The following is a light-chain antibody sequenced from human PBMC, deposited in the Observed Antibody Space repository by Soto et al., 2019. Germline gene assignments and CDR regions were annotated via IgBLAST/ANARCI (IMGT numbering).Light chain of an antibody. J-gene: IGLJ2*01. CDR3: AAWDDSLGGHVV. CDR1: SSNIGSNY. V-gene: IGLV1-47*02. CDR2: SNS. Sequence: QLVLTQPPSASGTPGQRVTISCSGSSSNIGSNYVYWYQQLPGTAPKLLIYSNSQRPSGVPDRFSGSKSGTSASLAISGLQSEDEADYYCAAWDDSLGGHVVFGGGTKLTVL.